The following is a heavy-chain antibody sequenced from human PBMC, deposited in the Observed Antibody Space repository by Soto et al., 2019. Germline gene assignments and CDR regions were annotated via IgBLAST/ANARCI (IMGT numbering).Heavy chain of an antibody. V-gene: IGHV1-46*01. CDR1: GYTFTSYY. J-gene: IGHJ6*02. Sequence: ASVKVSCKASGYTFTSYYMHWARQAPGQGLEWMGIINPSGGSTSYAQKFQGRVTMTRDTSTSTVYMELSSLRSEDTAVYYCARTCSGGSCYLSYYGMDVWGRGTTVTVSS. CDR2: INPSGGST. CDR3: ARTCSGGSCYLSYYGMDV. D-gene: IGHD2-15*01.